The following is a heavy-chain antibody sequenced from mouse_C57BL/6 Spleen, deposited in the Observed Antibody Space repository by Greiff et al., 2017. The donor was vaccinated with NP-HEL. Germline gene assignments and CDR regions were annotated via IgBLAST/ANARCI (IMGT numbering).Heavy chain of an antibody. D-gene: IGHD1-1*01. J-gene: IGHJ4*01. CDR3: ARETNYGSSYYAMDD. V-gene: IGHV1-82*01. CDR1: GYAFSSSW. CDR2: IYPGDGDT. Sequence: ESGPELVKPGASVKISCKASGYAFSSSWMNWVKQRPGKGLEWIGRIYPGDGDTNYNGKFKGKATLTADKSSSTAYMQLSSLTSEDSAVYFCARETNYGSSYYAMDDWGQGTSVTVSS.